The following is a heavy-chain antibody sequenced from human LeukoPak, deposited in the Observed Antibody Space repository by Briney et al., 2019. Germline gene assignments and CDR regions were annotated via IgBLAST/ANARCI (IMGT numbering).Heavy chain of an antibody. Sequence: SETLSLTCTVSGYSISSGYYWGWIRQPPGKGLEWIGSIYHSGSTYYNPSLKSRVTISVDTSKNQFSLKLSSVTAADTAVYYCARSKGDAQGQWFDPWGQGTLVTVSS. CDR1: GYSISSGYY. CDR2: IYHSGST. J-gene: IGHJ5*02. CDR3: ARSKGDAQGQWFDP. V-gene: IGHV4-38-2*02. D-gene: IGHD2-2*01.